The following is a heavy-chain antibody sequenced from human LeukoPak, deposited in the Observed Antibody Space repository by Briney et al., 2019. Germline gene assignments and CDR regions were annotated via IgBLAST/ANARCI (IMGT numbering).Heavy chain of an antibody. CDR1: GYTFTSYG. D-gene: IGHD3-10*01. J-gene: IGHJ6*03. CDR3: ARDYYGSGSYLYYYYYYMDV. V-gene: IGHV1-18*01. CDR2: ISAYNGNT. Sequence: ASVKVSCKASGYTFTSYGISWVRQAPGQGLEWMGWISAYNGNTNYAQKLQGRVTMTTDTSTSTAYMELRSLRSDDTAVYYCARDYYGSGSYLYYYYYYMDVWGKGTTVTVSS.